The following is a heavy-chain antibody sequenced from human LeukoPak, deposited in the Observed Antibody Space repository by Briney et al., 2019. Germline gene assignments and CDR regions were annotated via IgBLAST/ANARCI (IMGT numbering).Heavy chain of an antibody. CDR2: INHSGST. CDR1: GGSISSGDYY. V-gene: IGHV4-30-4*08. J-gene: IGHJ4*02. D-gene: IGHD3-3*01. CDR3: ARATPGGDFWSGYQPYYFDY. Sequence: PSQTLSLTCTVSGGSISSGDYYWSWIRQPPGKGLEWIGEINHSGSTNYNPSLKSRVTISVDTSKNQFSLKLSSVTAADTAVYYCARATPGGDFWSGYQPYYFDYWGQGTLVTVSS.